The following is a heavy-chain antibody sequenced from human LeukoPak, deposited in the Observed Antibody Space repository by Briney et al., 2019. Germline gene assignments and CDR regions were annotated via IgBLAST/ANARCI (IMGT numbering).Heavy chain of an antibody. Sequence: PGGSLRLPCAASGFTFSAYSMNWVRQAPGRGLEWVSSISSSSRSIYNAESVKGRFTISRDNAKRSLYLQMNSLRAEDTAVYYCARDRDDDSSGSIDDAFDIWGQGTMVTV. D-gene: IGHD3-22*01. CDR1: GFTFSAYS. CDR2: ISSSSRSI. J-gene: IGHJ3*02. V-gene: IGHV3-21*01. CDR3: ARDRDDDSSGSIDDAFDI.